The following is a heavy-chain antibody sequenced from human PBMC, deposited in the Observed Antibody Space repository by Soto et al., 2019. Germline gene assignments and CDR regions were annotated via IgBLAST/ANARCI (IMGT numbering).Heavy chain of an antibody. Sequence: SCAGSGFGLSDYTMNLVRQAPGKGLEWVSPISRGSDYIFYADTVKGRFTISRDNARNSLYLQMSSLRAEDTAVYYCAKDLGCVTNACAYDPWGQGTMVTVSS. CDR1: GFGLSDYT. CDR2: ISRGSDYI. J-gene: IGHJ5*02. V-gene: IGHV3-21*01. D-gene: IGHD2-8*01. CDR3: AKDLGCVTNACAYDP.